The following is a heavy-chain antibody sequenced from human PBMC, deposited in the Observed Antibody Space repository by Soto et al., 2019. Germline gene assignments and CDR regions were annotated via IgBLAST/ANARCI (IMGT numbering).Heavy chain of an antibody. CDR2: IYSGGST. Sequence: EVQLVESGGGLIQPGGSLRLYCAASGFTVSSNYMSWVRQAPGKGLEWVSVIYSGGSTYYADSVKGRFTISRDNSKHTLYLQMNSLRAEDTAVYYCARDCGRTSMSFYGMDVWGQGTTVTVSS. J-gene: IGHJ6*02. CDR1: GFTVSSNY. D-gene: IGHD3-10*01. CDR3: ARDCGRTSMSFYGMDV. V-gene: IGHV3-53*01.